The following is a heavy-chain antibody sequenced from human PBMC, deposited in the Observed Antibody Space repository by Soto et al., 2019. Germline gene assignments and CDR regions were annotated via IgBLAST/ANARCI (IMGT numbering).Heavy chain of an antibody. CDR3: ARDLWVEPELYYYGMDV. V-gene: IGHV4-38-2*02. D-gene: IGHD1-1*01. Sequence: SETLSLTCAVSGYSISTAYYWGWIRQPPGKGLEWIGHIFYSGTTYYNPSLKSRLTISVDTSKNHFSLRLTSVTAADTAVYYCARDLWVEPELYYYGMDVWGQGTTVTVFS. CDR2: IFYSGTT. CDR1: GYSISTAYY. J-gene: IGHJ6*02.